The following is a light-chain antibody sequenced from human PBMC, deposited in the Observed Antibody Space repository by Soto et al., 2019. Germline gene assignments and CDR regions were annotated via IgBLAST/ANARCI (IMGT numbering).Light chain of an antibody. CDR1: RDIGDR. CDR3: LQASTCPRT. Sequence: DIQMTQYKSSLSASVGDRVTITCRASRDIGDRLAWFRHKPGKAPQLLIQTASTLVRETPSRFSGSGSGTDFLLTINYLQPEDFATYYCLQASTCPRTFCQVTKVDIK. CDR2: TAS. J-gene: IGKJ1*01. V-gene: IGKV1-12*01.